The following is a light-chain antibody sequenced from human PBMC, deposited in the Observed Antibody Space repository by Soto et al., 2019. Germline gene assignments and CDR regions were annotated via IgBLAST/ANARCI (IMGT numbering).Light chain of an antibody. J-gene: IGKJ2*01. CDR2: GAS. Sequence: VLTQSPGTLSLSPGERATLSCRASHSVSRTYLAGYQQKPGQAHRLLIYGASSRATGIPARFSGSGSGTDFTLTISRREPEDVAVYYCQQYGSSPPYTFGQGTKLEIK. CDR3: QQYGSSPPYT. V-gene: IGKV3-20*01. CDR1: HSVSRTY.